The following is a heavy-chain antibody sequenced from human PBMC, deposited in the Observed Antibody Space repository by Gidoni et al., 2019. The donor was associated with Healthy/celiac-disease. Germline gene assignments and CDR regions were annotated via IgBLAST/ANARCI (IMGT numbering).Heavy chain of an antibody. J-gene: IGHJ5*02. CDR3: ARGRIQPRNWFDP. V-gene: IGHV1-2*04. D-gene: IGHD5-18*01. CDR1: GSSFTGYY. CDR2: INPNSGGT. Sequence: QVQLVPSGAEVNKPGSSVKVSCNAFGSSFTGYYMHWVRQAPGQGLEWMGWINPNSGGTNYAQKFQGWVNMARDTSISTAYRELSRLRSDDTAVYYCARGRIQPRNWFDPWGQGTLVTVSS.